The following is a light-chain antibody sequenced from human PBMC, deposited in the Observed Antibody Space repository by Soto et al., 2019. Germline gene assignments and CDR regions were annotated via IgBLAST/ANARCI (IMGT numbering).Light chain of an antibody. Sequence: DIQMTQSPSTLSASVGDRVTITCRASQTIGSWLAWYQQKPGKAPELLIYDASTLEGGVPSRFSGSGSGTEFSLTITSLQPDDFATFYCQQYRSFPRTFDQGTKVEIK. CDR3: QQYRSFPRT. J-gene: IGKJ1*01. CDR1: QTIGSW. CDR2: DAS. V-gene: IGKV1-5*01.